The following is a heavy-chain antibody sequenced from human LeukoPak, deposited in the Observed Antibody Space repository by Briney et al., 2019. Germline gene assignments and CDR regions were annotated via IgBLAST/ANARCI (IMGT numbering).Heavy chain of an antibody. CDR3: ARDLRGGNFDY. CDR1: GDSISSYY. V-gene: IGHV4-59*01. D-gene: IGHD2-15*01. J-gene: IGHJ4*02. Sequence: SETLSLTCTVSGDSISSYYRSWIRQPPGKGLEWIGYIYYSGSTNYNPSLKSRVTMSVDTSKNQFSLKLSSVTAADTAVYYCARDLRGGNFDYWGQGTPVTVSS. CDR2: IYYSGST.